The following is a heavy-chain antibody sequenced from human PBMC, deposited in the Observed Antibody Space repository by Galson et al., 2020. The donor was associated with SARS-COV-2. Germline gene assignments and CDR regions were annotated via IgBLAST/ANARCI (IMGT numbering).Heavy chain of an antibody. CDR1: GFSLSTTRMC. Sequence: SGPTLVKPTQTLTLTCTFSGFSLSTTRMCVSWIRQPPGKAPEWLARIDWDDDKYYSPSLKTRLNISKDTSKNQVILTMANMDPVDTATYYCARGTVPSAVPDYCGQGTLVTVSS. V-gene: IGHV2-70*11. D-gene: IGHD2-2*01. J-gene: IGHJ4*02. CDR3: ARGTVPSAVPDY. CDR2: IDWDDDK.